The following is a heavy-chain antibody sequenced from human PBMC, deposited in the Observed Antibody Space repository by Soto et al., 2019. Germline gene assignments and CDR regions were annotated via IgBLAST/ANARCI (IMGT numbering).Heavy chain of an antibody. Sequence: QVQLQESGPGLVKPSETLSLTCNVSGGSISSYSWTWIRQLAGKGLEWIGRIYTSGTTNYNPSLKSRVTMSVDTSKNQFSLKLSSVTAADTAVYYCARESGSYRSFDYWGQGTLVTVSS. J-gene: IGHJ4*02. CDR1: GGSISSYS. D-gene: IGHD3-16*02. CDR3: ARESGSYRSFDY. V-gene: IGHV4-4*07. CDR2: IYTSGTT.